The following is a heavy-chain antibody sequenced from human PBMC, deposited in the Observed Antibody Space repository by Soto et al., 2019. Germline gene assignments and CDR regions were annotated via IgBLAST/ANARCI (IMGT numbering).Heavy chain of an antibody. V-gene: IGHV3-30*18. CDR1: GFTFISYG. CDR2: ISYDGSNK. J-gene: IGHJ6*02. Sequence: GGSLRLSCAASGFTFISYGMHWVRQAPGKGLEWVAVISYDGSNKYYADSVKGRFTISRDNSKNTLYLQMSSLRAEDTAVYYCVKDGSSGWPYFYDMDVWGQGTTVTVSS. CDR3: VKDGSSGWPYFYDMDV. D-gene: IGHD6-19*01.